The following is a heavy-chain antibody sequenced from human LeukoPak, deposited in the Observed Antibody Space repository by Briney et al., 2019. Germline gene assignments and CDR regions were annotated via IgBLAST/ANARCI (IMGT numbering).Heavy chain of an antibody. CDR1: GGSISTYY. Sequence: SETLSLTCTVSGGSISTYYWSWIRQPAGKGLEWIGRMYGGGSSNYNPTLRSRVSMSVDTSKNQISLNLNSVTAADTAMYYCARGIGSGKDYFDPWGQGTLVTVSS. J-gene: IGHJ4*02. V-gene: IGHV4-4*07. CDR2: MYGGGSS. D-gene: IGHD3-10*01. CDR3: ARGIGSGKDYFDP.